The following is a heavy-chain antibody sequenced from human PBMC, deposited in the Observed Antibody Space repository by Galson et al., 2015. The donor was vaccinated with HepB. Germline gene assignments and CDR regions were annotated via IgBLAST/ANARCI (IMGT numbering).Heavy chain of an antibody. Sequence: SLRLSCAASGFTFGDYAMSWFRQAPGKGLEWVGFIRSKAYGGTTEYAASVKGRFTISRDDSKSIAYLQMNSLKTEDTAVYYCTRVLEWFHREYYFDYWGQGTLVTVSS. V-gene: IGHV3-49*03. CDR2: IRSKAYGGTT. CDR1: GFTFGDYA. CDR3: TRVLEWFHREYYFDY. J-gene: IGHJ4*02. D-gene: IGHD3-3*01.